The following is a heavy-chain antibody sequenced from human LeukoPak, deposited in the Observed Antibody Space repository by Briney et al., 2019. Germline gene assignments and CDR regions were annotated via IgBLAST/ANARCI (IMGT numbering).Heavy chain of an antibody. J-gene: IGHJ4*02. V-gene: IGHV3-74*01. D-gene: IGHD2-8*01. CDR3: AKDRLNYDY. CDR1: GFAFSSSW. Sequence: GGSLRLSCAGSGFAFSSSWMHWVRQAPGKGLVWVSRMNSDGTTTNYADSVKGRFTVSRDNSLNTVYLQMNSLRTEDTAVFYCAKDRLNYDYWGQGTLVTVSS. CDR2: MNSDGTTT.